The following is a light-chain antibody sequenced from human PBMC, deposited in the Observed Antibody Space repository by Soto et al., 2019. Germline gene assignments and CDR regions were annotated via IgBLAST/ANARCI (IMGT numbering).Light chain of an antibody. J-gene: IGKJ1*01. CDR2: GAS. CDR3: QQYGTSPGK. Sequence: EPLLTQSXGTLSFSPVSLCTLSVRASESVMPSLAWYQQKPGQAPSILIYGASKRATGIPARFSGSGSGTDFTLTIRRMEPEDFAIYYCQQYGTSPGKVGQGTKVDIK. CDR1: ESVMPS. V-gene: IGKV3-20*01.